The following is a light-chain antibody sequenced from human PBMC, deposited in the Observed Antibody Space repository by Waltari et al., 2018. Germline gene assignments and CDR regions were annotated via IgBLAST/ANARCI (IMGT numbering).Light chain of an antibody. Sequence: EIVLTQSPATLSVSPGERATLSCRPSQTINSNLAWYQQQPGQAPRLLIYGASTRAIGIPARFSGSGSGTEFTLTITSLQSEDFAVYFCQQYHKWPPYTFGQGTKLDI. CDR1: QTINSN. CDR2: GAS. J-gene: IGKJ2*01. V-gene: IGKV3-15*01. CDR3: QQYHKWPPYT.